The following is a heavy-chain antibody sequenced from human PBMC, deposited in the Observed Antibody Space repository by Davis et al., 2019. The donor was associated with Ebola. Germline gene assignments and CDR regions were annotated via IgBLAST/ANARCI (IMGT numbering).Heavy chain of an antibody. J-gene: IGHJ5*02. CDR2: IDDSGGGT. CDR1: GFTFSSYG. D-gene: IGHD2-2*01. Sequence: GGSLRLSCAASGFTFSSYGMTWVRQAPGKGLEWVASIDDSGGGTYYAVSVKGRFTVSRDNSKNTLYLQMNSLRAEDTAVYYCAKDWNIVVVPAAIGPDWFDPWGQGTLVTVSS. CDR3: AKDWNIVVVPAAIGPDWFDP. V-gene: IGHV3-23*01.